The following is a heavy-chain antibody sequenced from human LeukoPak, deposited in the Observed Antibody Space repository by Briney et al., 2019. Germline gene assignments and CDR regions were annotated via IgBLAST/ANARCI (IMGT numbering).Heavy chain of an antibody. Sequence: SGGSLRLSCAASGFTVSSNYMSWVRQTPGKGLEWVSAISGSGGSTYYADSVKGRFTISRDNSKNTLYLQMNSLRAEDTAVYYCAKPPQPGWDYWGQGTLVTVSS. CDR1: GFTVSSNY. CDR3: AKPPQPGWDY. CDR2: ISGSGGST. D-gene: IGHD2-15*01. J-gene: IGHJ4*02. V-gene: IGHV3-23*01.